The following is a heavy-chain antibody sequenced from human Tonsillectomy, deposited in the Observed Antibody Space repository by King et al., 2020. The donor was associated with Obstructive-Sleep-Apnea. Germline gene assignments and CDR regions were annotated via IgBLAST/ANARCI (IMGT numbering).Heavy chain of an antibody. CDR3: ARDTSGWYLD. D-gene: IGHD6-19*01. J-gene: IGHJ4*02. CDR2: IYYSGST. Sequence: QLQESGPGLVKPSQTLSLTCTVSGDSVRSGEYYWSWIRQPPGKGLEWLGYIYYSGSTYYNPSLKSRVTISLDASKNQFSLKLSSVTAADTAVNYCARDTSGWYLDWGQGTLVTVSS. V-gene: IGHV4-30-4*01. CDR1: GDSVRSGEYY.